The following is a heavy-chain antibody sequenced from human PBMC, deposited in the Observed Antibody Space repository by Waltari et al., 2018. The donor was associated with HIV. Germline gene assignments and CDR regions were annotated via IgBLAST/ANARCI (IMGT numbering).Heavy chain of an antibody. Sequence: QVQLVQSGAEVKKPGASVKVSCKASGYTFTSYAMHWVRQAPGQRLEWMGWINAGNGNKKYSQKFQGRVTITRDTSASTAYMELSSLRSEDTAVYYCARNKWDMVRGVIITPYYYYGMDVWGQGTTVTVSS. CDR1: GYTFTSYA. J-gene: IGHJ6*02. CDR2: INAGNGNK. V-gene: IGHV1-3*01. D-gene: IGHD3-10*01. CDR3: ARNKWDMVRGVIITPYYYYGMDV.